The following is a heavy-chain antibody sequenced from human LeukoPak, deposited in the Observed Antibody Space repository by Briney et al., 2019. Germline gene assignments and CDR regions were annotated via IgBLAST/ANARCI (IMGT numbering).Heavy chain of an antibody. CDR3: ARTLTTSEGLSTVSSPVGY. Sequence: GGSLRLSCAASGFTFSSYEMNWVRQAPGKGLEWVSYISSSGSTIHYADSVKGRFTISRDNAKNSLYLQMNSLRAEDTAVYYCARTLTTSEGLSTVSSPVGYWGQGTLVTVSS. CDR1: GFTFSSYE. J-gene: IGHJ4*02. CDR2: ISSSGSTI. D-gene: IGHD4-11*01. V-gene: IGHV3-48*03.